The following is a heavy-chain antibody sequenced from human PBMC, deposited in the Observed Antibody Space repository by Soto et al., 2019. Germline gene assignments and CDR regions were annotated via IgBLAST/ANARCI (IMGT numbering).Heavy chain of an antibody. CDR1: GFTFSTFG. V-gene: IGHV3-33*01. D-gene: IGHD1-7*01. CDR2: IWNGRNSE. Sequence: QVQLVESGGGVVQPGRSLRLSCAASGFTFSTFGMHWVRQSPVKGLEWVAVIWNGRNSEDYADSVKGRFTISRDNSRNTLYLQMNSLRAEDTAMYYCVTERRNYEFDYWGQGILVTVSS. CDR3: VTERRNYEFDY. J-gene: IGHJ4*02.